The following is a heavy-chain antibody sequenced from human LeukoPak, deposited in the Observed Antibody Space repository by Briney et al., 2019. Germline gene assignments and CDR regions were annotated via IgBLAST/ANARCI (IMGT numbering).Heavy chain of an antibody. D-gene: IGHD6-19*01. CDR3: ARETVAGTFDY. CDR1: GFSVSDYY. V-gene: IGHV3-11*01. Sequence: GGSLRLSCAASGFSVSDYYISWVRQAPGKGLEWISDVGGSDNFISYSDSVKGRFTISRDYANNSLYLQMNSLRVDDTAVYYRARETVAGTFDYWGQGTLVTVSS. CDR2: VGGSDNFI. J-gene: IGHJ4*02.